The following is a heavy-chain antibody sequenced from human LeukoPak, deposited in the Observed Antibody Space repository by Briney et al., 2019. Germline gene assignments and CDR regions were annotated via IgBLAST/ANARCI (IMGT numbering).Heavy chain of an antibody. Sequence: ASVKVSCKASGYTLTGYYMHWVRQAPGQGLEWMGWINPNSGGTNYAQKFQGRVTMTRDTSISTAYMELSRLRSDDPAVYYCARSHYDILTGRGFDYWGQGTLVTVSS. CDR2: INPNSGGT. CDR1: GYTLTGYY. V-gene: IGHV1-2*02. CDR3: ARSHYDILTGRGFDY. D-gene: IGHD3-9*01. J-gene: IGHJ4*02.